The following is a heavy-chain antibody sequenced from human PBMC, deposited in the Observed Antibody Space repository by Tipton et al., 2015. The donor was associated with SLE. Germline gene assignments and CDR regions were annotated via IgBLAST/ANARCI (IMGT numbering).Heavy chain of an antibody. CDR3: ARSTDQNWFDP. CDR1: GGSIGGFY. CDR2: IYYGGGT. Sequence: LRLSCTVSGGSIGGFYWNWIRQSPGKGLEWIGYIYYGGGTYYNPSLESRVTISLDTSKNQFSLKLNSVTAADTAVYYCARSTDQNWFDPWGQGTLVTVSS. D-gene: IGHD2-2*01. V-gene: IGHV4-59*12. J-gene: IGHJ5*02.